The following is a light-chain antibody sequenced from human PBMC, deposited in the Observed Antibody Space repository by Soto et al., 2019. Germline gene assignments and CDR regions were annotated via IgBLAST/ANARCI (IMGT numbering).Light chain of an antibody. Sequence: QSALTQPASVSESPGQSITISCTGTSSDVGGYNYVSWYQQHPGKAPKLMIYDVSNRPSGVSNRFSGSKSGNTASLTISGLQAEDEADYYCSSYTSSSTLVVFGGVTTLTVL. J-gene: IGLJ2*01. CDR1: SSDVGGYNY. CDR2: DVS. V-gene: IGLV2-14*01. CDR3: SSYTSSSTLVV.